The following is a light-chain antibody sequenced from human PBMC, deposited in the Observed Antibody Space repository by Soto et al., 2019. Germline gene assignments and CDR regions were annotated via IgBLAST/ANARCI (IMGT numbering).Light chain of an antibody. CDR3: QQYGRYRT. V-gene: IGKV1-5*03. Sequence: DIQMTQSPSTLSASVGDRVTITCRASQSTSTWLAWYQHKPWKAPNLLIYKASSLESGVPSRFSGSGSGTEFTLTISSLQPDDVATYYCQQYGRYRTFGQGTKVEIK. J-gene: IGKJ1*01. CDR2: KAS. CDR1: QSTSTW.